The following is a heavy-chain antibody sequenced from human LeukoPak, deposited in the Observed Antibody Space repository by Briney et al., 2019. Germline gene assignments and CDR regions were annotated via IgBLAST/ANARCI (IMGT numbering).Heavy chain of an antibody. CDR3: ARVGRAVSGTQCEH. V-gene: IGHV3-48*01. CDR2: IGVSGSPI. J-gene: IGHJ4*01. CDR1: GFTLSTYN. D-gene: IGHD6-19*01. Sequence: GGSLRLSCAASGFTLSTYNMNWVRQAPGKGLEWVSNIGVSGSPIYYADSVRGRFTISRDSVKNALYLQMNSLRAEDTAVYYSARVGRAVSGTQCEHWGQGTLVTVSS.